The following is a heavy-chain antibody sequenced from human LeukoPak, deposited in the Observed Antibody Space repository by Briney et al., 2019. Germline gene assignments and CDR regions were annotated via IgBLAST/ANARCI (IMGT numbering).Heavy chain of an antibody. D-gene: IGHD3-3*01. CDR2: ISSSGSTI. J-gene: IGHJ6*02. V-gene: IGHV3-11*01. Sequence: LSLTCAVYGGSFSGYYMSWIRQAPGKGLEWVSYISSSGSTIYYADSVKGRFTISRDNAKNSLYLQMNSLRAEDTAVYYCARGLLIFGVAIPSYYYGMDVWGQGTTVTVSS. CDR1: GGSFSGYY. CDR3: ARGLLIFGVAIPSYYYGMDV.